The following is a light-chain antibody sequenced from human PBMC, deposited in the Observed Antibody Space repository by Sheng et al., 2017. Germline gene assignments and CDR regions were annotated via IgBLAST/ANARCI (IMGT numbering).Light chain of an antibody. CDR2: GKN. CDR3: NSRDTGDVHRYV. Sequence: SSELTQDPAVSVALGRTVSITCQGDGLRSFLXKLVPAEARTGPCLVIYGKNNRPPGIPDRFSGSHLXKHSFLDHHWGSGGKDEADYYCNSRDTGDVHRYVFGTGTTVTVL. CDR1: GLRSFL. V-gene: IGLV3-19*01. J-gene: IGLJ1*01.